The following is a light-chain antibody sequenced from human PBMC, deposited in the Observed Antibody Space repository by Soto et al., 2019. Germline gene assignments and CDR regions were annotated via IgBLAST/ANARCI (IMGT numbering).Light chain of an antibody. J-gene: IGKJ2*01. V-gene: IGKV3-20*01. CDR1: QSVRTND. Sequence: ENVLTHSPCTLSLSPGERATLSCRASQSVRTNDLAWYQQKPGQAPRLLVYGASNRVPGIPDRFSGSGSGTDFTLTISRLEPEDFVVYYCQQYGSSYTFGQGTKVDIK. CDR2: GAS. CDR3: QQYGSSYT.